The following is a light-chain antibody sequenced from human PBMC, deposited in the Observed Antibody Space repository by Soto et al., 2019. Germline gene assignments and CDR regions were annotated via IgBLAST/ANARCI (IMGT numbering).Light chain of an antibody. J-gene: IGKJ5*01. CDR3: QQYYRSSIT. V-gene: IGKV1-5*01. CDR2: DAS. Sequence: IQLTHSPSTLSASVGDRVTITCRASQSISSWLAWYQQKPGKAPKLLIYDASTLERGVPSRFSGTGSGTEFTLTISSLQPDDFATYYCQQYYRSSITFGQGTRLEI. CDR1: QSISSW.